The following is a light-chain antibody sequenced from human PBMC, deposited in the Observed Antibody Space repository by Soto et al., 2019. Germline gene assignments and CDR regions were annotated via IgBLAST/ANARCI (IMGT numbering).Light chain of an antibody. CDR3: SSYAGSTNV. V-gene: IGLV2-8*01. J-gene: IGLJ1*01. Sequence: QSALTQPPSASGSPGQSVAISCTGTSSDVGGYNYVSWYQQHPGKAPNLMLYEVNKRPSGVPGRFSGSKSGNTASLTVSGLQAEDEADYYCSSYAGSTNVFGTGTKVTVL. CDR1: SSDVGGYNY. CDR2: EVN.